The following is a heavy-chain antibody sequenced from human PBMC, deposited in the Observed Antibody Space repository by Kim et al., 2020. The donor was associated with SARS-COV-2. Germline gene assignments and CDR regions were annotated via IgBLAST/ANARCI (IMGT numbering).Heavy chain of an antibody. CDR3: ARGGYDFWSRIGNWFDP. CDR1: GGSFSGYY. D-gene: IGHD3-3*01. J-gene: IGHJ5*02. CDR2: INHSGST. Sequence: SETLSLTCAVYGGSFSGYYWSWIRQPPGKGLEWIGEINHSGSTNYNPSLKSRVTISVDTSKNQFSLKLSSVTAADTAVYYCARGGYDFWSRIGNWFDPWGQGTLVTVSS. V-gene: IGHV4-34*01.